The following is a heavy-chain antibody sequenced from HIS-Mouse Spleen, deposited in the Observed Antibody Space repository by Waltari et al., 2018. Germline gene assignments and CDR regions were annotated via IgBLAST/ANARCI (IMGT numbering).Heavy chain of an antibody. D-gene: IGHD1-26*01. CDR3: ARREVGMLAHAFDI. Sequence: QVQLVQSGAEVKKPGASVKVSCKASGYTFTGYYMHWVRQAPGQGLEGMGWINPNSGGTNHAQKFQGRVPMTRDTSISTAYMELSRLRSDDTAVYYCARREVGMLAHAFDIWGQGTMVTVSS. CDR1: GYTFTGYY. V-gene: IGHV1-2*02. CDR2: INPNSGGT. J-gene: IGHJ3*02.